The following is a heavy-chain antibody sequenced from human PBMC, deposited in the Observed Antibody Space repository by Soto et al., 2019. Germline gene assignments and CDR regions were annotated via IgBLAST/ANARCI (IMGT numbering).Heavy chain of an antibody. CDR1: GGTFSSYA. Sequence: QVQLVQSGAEVKKPGSSVKVSCKASGGTFSSYAISWVRQAPGQGLEWMGGIIPIFGTANYAQKFQGRVTVTADESTSTAYMELSSVRSEDTAVYYCARESRDCSGGSCYCLPGIDYWGQGTLVTVSS. V-gene: IGHV1-69*12. D-gene: IGHD2-15*01. CDR3: ARESRDCSGGSCYCLPGIDY. CDR2: IIPIFGTA. J-gene: IGHJ4*02.